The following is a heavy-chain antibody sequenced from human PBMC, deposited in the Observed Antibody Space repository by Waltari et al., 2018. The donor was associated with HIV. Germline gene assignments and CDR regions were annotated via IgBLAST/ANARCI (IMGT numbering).Heavy chain of an antibody. D-gene: IGHD3-16*01. Sequence: EVQLVASGGGLVQPGGSLRVSRAASGFTFSASAIHWVRQASGKGLEWVGRIRSRGNRYATAYGASVKGRFTVSRDDSKNTAYLQMNNLKTEDTAVYYCTRALAYWGQGTLVTVSP. J-gene: IGHJ4*02. CDR1: GFTFSASA. CDR2: IRSRGNRYAT. CDR3: TRALAY. V-gene: IGHV3-73*02.